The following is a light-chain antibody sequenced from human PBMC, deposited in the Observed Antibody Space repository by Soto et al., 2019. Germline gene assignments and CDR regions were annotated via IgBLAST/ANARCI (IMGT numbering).Light chain of an antibody. CDR2: DDS. CDR1: NIESKS. J-gene: IGLJ2*01. CDR3: QVWDTNNDHVV. Sequence: SDELTQPPSVSVAPGQTAGITCGGNNIESKSVHWYQQKPGQAPVLVVHDDSDRPSGIPERFSGSNSGNTATLTITRVEAVDEADYYCQVWDTNNDHVVFGGGTKVTVL. V-gene: IGLV3-21*02.